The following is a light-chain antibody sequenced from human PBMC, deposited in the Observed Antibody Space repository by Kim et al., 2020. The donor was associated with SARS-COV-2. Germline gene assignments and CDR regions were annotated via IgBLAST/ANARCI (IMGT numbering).Light chain of an antibody. CDR3: HQYDSLPLT. Sequence: ASLGSRVTSTCQASQDINKNINWYQHKPGKAPKLLIYDASNLETGVSSRFRASGSGTDFTLIISSLQPEDTATYFCHQYDSLPLTFGGGTKVDIK. CDR1: QDINKN. CDR2: DAS. J-gene: IGKJ4*01. V-gene: IGKV1-33*01.